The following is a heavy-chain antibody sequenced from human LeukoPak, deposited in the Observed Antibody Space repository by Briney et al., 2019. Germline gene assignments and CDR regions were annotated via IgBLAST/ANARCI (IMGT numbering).Heavy chain of an antibody. Sequence: GGSLRLSCAASGFTFSSYAMHWVRQAPGKGLEWVAVISYDGSNKYYADSVKGRFTISRDNSKNTLYLQMNSLRAEDTAVHYCARDHYYDSSGDWFDPWGQGTLVTVSS. D-gene: IGHD3-22*01. J-gene: IGHJ5*02. CDR1: GFTFSSYA. V-gene: IGHV3-30*01. CDR3: ARDHYYDSSGDWFDP. CDR2: ISYDGSNK.